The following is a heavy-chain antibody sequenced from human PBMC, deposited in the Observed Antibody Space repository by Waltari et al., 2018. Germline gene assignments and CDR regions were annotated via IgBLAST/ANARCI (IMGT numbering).Heavy chain of an antibody. D-gene: IGHD5-12*01. CDR1: GGSFSSYA. CDR2: IIPIFGTA. CDR3: TSDGYKHDSPEFWFDP. Sequence: QVQLVQSGAEVKKPGSSVKVSCKASGGSFSSYAISWVRQAPGQGLEWMGGIIPIFGTANYAQKFQGRVTITADESTSTAYMELSSLRSEDTAVYYCTSDGYKHDSPEFWFDPWGQGTLVTVSS. V-gene: IGHV1-69*12. J-gene: IGHJ5*02.